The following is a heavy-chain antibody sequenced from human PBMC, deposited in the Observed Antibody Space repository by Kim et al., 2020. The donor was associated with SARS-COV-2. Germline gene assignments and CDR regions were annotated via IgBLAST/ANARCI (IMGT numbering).Heavy chain of an antibody. CDR1: GFTFSGYW. V-gene: IGHV3-7*01. CDR2: INQIGSEK. D-gene: IGHD2-15*01. CDR3: ARDGYCSGCRCYSGHYCFDP. J-gene: IGHJ5*02. Sequence: GGSLRLSCAASGFTFSGYWMSWVRQAPGKGLEWVANINQIGSEKSYVDSVKGRFTISRDNAKNSLYLQMDSLRAEDTAVYYCARDGYCSGCRCYSGHYCFDPWGQGTLVTVSS.